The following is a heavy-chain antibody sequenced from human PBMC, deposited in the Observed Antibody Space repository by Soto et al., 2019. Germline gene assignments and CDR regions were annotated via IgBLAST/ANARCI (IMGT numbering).Heavy chain of an antibody. CDR1: GFIFNEYG. V-gene: IGHV3-33*01. D-gene: IGHD2-15*01. J-gene: IGHJ4*02. Sequence: QVQLVESGGGVVQPGRSLRLSCAASGFIFNEYGMHWVRQAPGKGLEWVAVIWYDGSNKYYADSVKGRFNFSRDNTKNTMSLPMNILRVADTAVYYCARWGCSGSNCNLNQRSFDLWGQGTLVTVSS. CDR2: IWYDGSNK. CDR3: ARWGCSGSNCNLNQRSFDL.